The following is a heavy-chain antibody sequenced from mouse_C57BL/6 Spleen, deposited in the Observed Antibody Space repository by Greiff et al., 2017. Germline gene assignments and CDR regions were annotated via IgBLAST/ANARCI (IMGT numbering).Heavy chain of an antibody. V-gene: IGHV5-17*01. CDR3: ATNWPYYFDY. D-gene: IGHD4-1*01. CDR2: ISSGSSTI. CDR1: GFTFSDYG. Sequence: EVKLQESGGGLVKPGGSLKLSCAASGFTFSDYGMHWVRQAPEKGLEWVAYISSGSSTIYYADTVKGRFTISRDNAKNTLFLQMTSLRSEDTAMYYCATNWPYYFDYWGQGTTLTVSS. J-gene: IGHJ2*01.